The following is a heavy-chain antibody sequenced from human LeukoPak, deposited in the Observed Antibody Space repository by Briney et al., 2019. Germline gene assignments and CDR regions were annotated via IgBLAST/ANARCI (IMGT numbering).Heavy chain of an antibody. CDR2: IKEDGSEK. V-gene: IGHV3-7*01. J-gene: IGHJ4*02. D-gene: IGHD3-22*01. Sequence: GGSLRLSCAASGFTFSSYWMSWVRQAPGKGLEWVANIKEDGSEKYYVDSVKGRFTIFRDNAKNSLYLQMNSLRAEDTAVYYCAREWAYYYDSSGYLDFWGQGTLVTVSS. CDR1: GFTFSSYW. CDR3: AREWAYYYDSSGYLDF.